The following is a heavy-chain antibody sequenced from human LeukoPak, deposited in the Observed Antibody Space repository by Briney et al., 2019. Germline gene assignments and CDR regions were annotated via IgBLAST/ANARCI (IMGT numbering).Heavy chain of an antibody. Sequence: SETLSLTCTVSGGSISSSSYYWGWIRQPPGKGLEWIGSIYYSGSTYYNPSLKSRVTISVDTSKNQFSLKLSSVTAADTAVYYCATVRRYYYGSGSKGWFDPWGQGTLVTVSS. CDR1: GGSISSSSYY. CDR3: ATVRRYYYGSGSKGWFDP. CDR2: IYYSGST. D-gene: IGHD3-10*01. J-gene: IGHJ5*02. V-gene: IGHV4-39*01.